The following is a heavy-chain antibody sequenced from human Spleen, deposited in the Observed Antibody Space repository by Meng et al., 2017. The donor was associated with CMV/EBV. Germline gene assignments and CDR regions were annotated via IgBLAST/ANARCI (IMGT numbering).Heavy chain of an antibody. Sequence: FAGYYMHWVRQAPGQGLEWMGWINPNSSGTNYAQKFQGRVTMTRDTSISTAYMELSRLRSDDTAVYYCARSFKGGRYCSSTSCWFDPWGQGTLVTVSS. CDR3: ARSFKGGRYCSSTSCWFDP. V-gene: IGHV1-2*02. J-gene: IGHJ5*02. D-gene: IGHD2-2*01. CDR1: FAGYY. CDR2: INPNSSGT.